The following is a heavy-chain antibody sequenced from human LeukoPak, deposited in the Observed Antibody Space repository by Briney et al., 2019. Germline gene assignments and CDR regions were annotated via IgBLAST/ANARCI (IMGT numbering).Heavy chain of an antibody. Sequence: SETLSLTCAVSGGSFSGYYWSWIRQPPGKGLEWIGEINHSGSTNYNPSLKSRVTISVDTSKNQFSLKLSSVTAADTAVYYCARGQSWDYWGQGTLVTVSS. CDR2: INHSGST. CDR1: GGSFSGYY. V-gene: IGHV4-34*01. J-gene: IGHJ4*02. CDR3: ARGQSWDY.